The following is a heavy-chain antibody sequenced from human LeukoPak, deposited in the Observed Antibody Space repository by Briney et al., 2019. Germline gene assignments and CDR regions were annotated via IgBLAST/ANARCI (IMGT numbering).Heavy chain of an antibody. CDR2: ISSSSSAI. D-gene: IGHD1-20*01. CDR3: AKDMTGMMRGYFDY. Sequence: GGSLRLSCAASGFTFNNYGMNWVRQTPGKGLEWISYISSSSSAIYYADSVKGRFTISRDNSKNTLYLQMSSLRAEDTAVYYCAKDMTGMMRGYFDYWGQGTLVTVSS. V-gene: IGHV3-48*01. CDR1: GFTFNNYG. J-gene: IGHJ4*02.